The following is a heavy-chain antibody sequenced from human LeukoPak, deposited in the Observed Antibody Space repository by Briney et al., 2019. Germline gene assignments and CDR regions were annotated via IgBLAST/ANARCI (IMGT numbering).Heavy chain of an antibody. D-gene: IGHD3-22*01. CDR1: GGSISSYY. CDR2: VSYSGGT. J-gene: IGHJ4*02. V-gene: IGHV4-59*08. Sequence: KSSETLSLTCTVSGGSISSYYWSWIRQPPGKGLEWIGYVSYSGGTNYNPSLKSRVTISLDTSKTQFSLRLSSLTAADTAVYFCARHGDTSGYYYYVDYWGQGTLVTVSS. CDR3: ARHGDTSGYYYYVDY.